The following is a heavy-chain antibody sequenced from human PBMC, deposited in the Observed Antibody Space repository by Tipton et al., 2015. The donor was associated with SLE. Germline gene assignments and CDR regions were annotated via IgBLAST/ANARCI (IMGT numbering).Heavy chain of an antibody. CDR1: GFTFSSYG. D-gene: IGHD6-13*01. J-gene: IGHJ4*02. Sequence: SLRLSCAASGFTFSSYGIHWVRQAPGKGLEWVAVIWYDGSNKYYADSVKGRFTISRDNSKNTLYLQMNSLRAEDTAVYYCARDRDCSWFFFDYWGQGTLVTVSS. CDR2: IWYDGSNK. CDR3: ARDRDCSWFFFDY. V-gene: IGHV3-33*01.